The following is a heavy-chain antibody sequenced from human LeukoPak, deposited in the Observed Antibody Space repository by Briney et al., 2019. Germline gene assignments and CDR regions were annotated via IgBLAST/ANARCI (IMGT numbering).Heavy chain of an antibody. D-gene: IGHD3-10*01. CDR2: ISYDGSNK. Sequence: GRSLRLSCAASGFTFSSYAMHWVRQAPGKGLEWVAVISYDGSNKYYADSVKGRFTISRDNSKNTLYLQMNSLRAEDTAVYYCARSSTPYGSGSPKTRDFQHWGQGTLVTVPS. CDR1: GFTFSSYA. V-gene: IGHV3-30-3*01. CDR3: ARSSTPYGSGSPKTRDFQH. J-gene: IGHJ1*01.